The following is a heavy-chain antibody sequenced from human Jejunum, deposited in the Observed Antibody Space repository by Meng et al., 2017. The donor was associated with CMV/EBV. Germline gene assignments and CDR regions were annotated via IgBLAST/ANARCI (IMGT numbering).Heavy chain of an antibody. D-gene: IGHD4-23*01. CDR1: YY. Sequence: YYAHWGRQAPGQGLGWMGWVNPNTGGTRYAQNFQGRVTMTRDRSISTVYMELSSLRSEDTAVYYCARDPFGGNFGGVRDYYYGMDVWGQGTPVTVSS. J-gene: IGHJ6*02. CDR3: ARDPFGGNFGGVRDYYYGMDV. V-gene: IGHV1-2*02. CDR2: VNPNTGGT.